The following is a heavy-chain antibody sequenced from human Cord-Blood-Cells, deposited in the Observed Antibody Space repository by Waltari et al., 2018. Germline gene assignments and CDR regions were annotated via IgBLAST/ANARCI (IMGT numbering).Heavy chain of an antibody. J-gene: IGHJ4*02. CDR2: INHSGST. Sequence: QVQPQQWGAGLLKPSETLSLTCAVYVGSFRGYYWSWIRQPPGKGLEWIGEINHSGSTNYNPSLKSRVTISVDTSKNQFSLKLSSVTAADTAVYYCARTTGEGDYWGQGTLVTVSS. CDR1: VGSFRGYY. D-gene: IGHD7-27*01. V-gene: IGHV4-34*01. CDR3: ARTTGEGDY.